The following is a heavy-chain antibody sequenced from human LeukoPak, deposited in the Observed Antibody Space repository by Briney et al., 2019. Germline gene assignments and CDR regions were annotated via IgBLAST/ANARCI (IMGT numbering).Heavy chain of an antibody. Sequence: GGSLRLSCAASGFTFRTYWMSWVRQAPGKGLEWVANIKQDGNEKYYVDSVKGRFTISRDNAKNSLDLQMNSLRAEDTAVYYCARDEKDGPLWYWGQGILVFVSS. CDR3: ARDEKDGPLWY. D-gene: IGHD2-15*01. CDR2: IKQDGNEK. J-gene: IGHJ4*02. CDR1: GFTFRTYW. V-gene: IGHV3-7*01.